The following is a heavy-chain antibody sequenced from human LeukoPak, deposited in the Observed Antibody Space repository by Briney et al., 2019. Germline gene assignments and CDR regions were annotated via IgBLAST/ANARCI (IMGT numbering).Heavy chain of an antibody. D-gene: IGHD2-8*01. J-gene: IGHJ5*02. CDR3: ARDHGHANWFDP. CDR1: GFTFSSYA. CDR2: IYYSGTT. V-gene: IGHV4-39*07. Sequence: GSLRLSCAASGFTFSSYAMSWVRQPPGKGLEYIGSIYYSGTTFYKPSLRSRVTISVDTSRNQFSLKLTSVTAADTAIYYCARDHGHANWFDPWGQGTLVTVSS.